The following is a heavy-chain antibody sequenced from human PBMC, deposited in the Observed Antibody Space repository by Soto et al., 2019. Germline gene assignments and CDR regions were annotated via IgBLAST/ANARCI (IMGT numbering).Heavy chain of an antibody. Sequence: SETLSLTCTVSGYTISSGYFRGWIRQSPGKGLEWIGSVNHGGSTYYSPSLKSRVFISVDTSKNQFSLRLTSVTAADTAVYYCARVLFCSTDSCYAGFDHWGQGTLVTVSS. V-gene: IGHV4-38-2*02. CDR3: ARVLFCSTDSCYAGFDH. CDR2: VNHGGST. D-gene: IGHD2-2*01. J-gene: IGHJ4*02. CDR1: GYTISSGYF.